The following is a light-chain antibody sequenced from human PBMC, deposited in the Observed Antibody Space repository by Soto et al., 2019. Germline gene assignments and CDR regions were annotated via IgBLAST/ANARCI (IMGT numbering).Light chain of an antibody. CDR1: QTVSRN. CDR3: QQYNNWPS. J-gene: IGKJ5*01. V-gene: IGKV3-15*01. Sequence: VMTQSPATLSVSSGARSTLSCRASQTVSRNLAWYQQRPGQAPRLLIYDISNRATGVPARFSGSGSETEFTLTIRSLQSEDFAVYFCQQYNNWPSFGQGTRLEI. CDR2: DIS.